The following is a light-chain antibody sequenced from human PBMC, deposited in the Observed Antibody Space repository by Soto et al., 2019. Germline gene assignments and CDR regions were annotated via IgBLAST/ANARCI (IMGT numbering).Light chain of an antibody. CDR3: QQRSNWPIT. Sequence: EIVLIQSPATLSLSPGERATLSCRTSQSVSSYFAWYQQKPGRAPRLLIYDASNRATGIPARFIGSGSGTDFTLTISSLEPEDFAVYYCQQRSNWPITFGQGTHWRLN. V-gene: IGKV3-11*01. CDR2: DAS. CDR1: QSVSSY. J-gene: IGKJ5*01.